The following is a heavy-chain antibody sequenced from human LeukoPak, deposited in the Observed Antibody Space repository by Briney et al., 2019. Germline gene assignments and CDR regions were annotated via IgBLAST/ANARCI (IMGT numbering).Heavy chain of an antibody. CDR3: ARDRRYCSGDNCYSAVDY. Sequence: HPGGSLRLSCVASGLTVSANYMTWVRQAPGEGLDWCSVMYSGGYTYYADSVKGRFTISRDNSKNTVYLQMNSLRVEDSAVYYCARDRRYCSGDNCYSAVDYWGQGTRVIVSS. J-gene: IGHJ4*02. D-gene: IGHD2-15*01. V-gene: IGHV3-53*01. CDR1: GLTVSANY. CDR2: MYSGGYT.